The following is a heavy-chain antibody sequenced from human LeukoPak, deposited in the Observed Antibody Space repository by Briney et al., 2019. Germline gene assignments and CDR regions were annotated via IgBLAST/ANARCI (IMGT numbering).Heavy chain of an antibody. V-gene: IGHV1-69*05. Sequence: SVKVSCKASGGTFSSYAISWVRQAPGQGLEWMGGIIPIFGTANYAQKFQGRVTITTDESTSTAYMELSSLRSEDTAVYYCARGRRYCSGGSCYDAFDIWGQGTMVTVSS. J-gene: IGHJ3*02. CDR1: GGTFSSYA. CDR2: IIPIFGTA. D-gene: IGHD2-15*01. CDR3: ARGRRYCSGGSCYDAFDI.